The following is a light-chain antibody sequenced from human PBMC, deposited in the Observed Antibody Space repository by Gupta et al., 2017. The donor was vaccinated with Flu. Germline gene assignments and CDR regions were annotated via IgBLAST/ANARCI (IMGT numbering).Light chain of an antibody. J-gene: IGKJ4*01. Sequence: DIVMTQSPHSLTVSLGERATINCKSSQSLLYSSNNKNYLAWYQQKPGQPPRLLIYWASSRESGVPDRFSGSGSGTDFTLTISSLQAEDVAVYYCQQYDNTPLTFGGGTKVEIK. CDR1: QSLLYSSNNKNY. CDR3: QQYDNTPLT. CDR2: WAS. V-gene: IGKV4-1*01.